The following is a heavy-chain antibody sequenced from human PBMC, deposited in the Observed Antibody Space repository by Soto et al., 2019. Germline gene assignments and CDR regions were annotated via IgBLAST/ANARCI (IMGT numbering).Heavy chain of an antibody. CDR3: AKDRSIFNSDGGGFDN. V-gene: IGHV3-23*01. CDR2: ISGTGGST. Sequence: AQLLESGGGLVQPGGSLRLSCAASGFTFSSYAMSWVRQAPGKGLEWVSGISGTGGSTYYADSVKGRFTISRDNSKNTLYLQMSSLRAGDTALYYCAKDRSIFNSDGGGFDNWGQGTLVPVSS. J-gene: IGHJ4*02. CDR1: GFTFSSYA. D-gene: IGHD6-6*01.